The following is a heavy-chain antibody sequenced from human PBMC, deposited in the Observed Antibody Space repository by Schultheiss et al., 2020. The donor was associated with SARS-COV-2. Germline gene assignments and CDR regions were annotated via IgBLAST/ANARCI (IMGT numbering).Heavy chain of an antibody. CDR1: GFTVSSNY. CDR2: IYSGGST. CDR3: AREGYSYGKYYYYGMDV. V-gene: IGHV3-66*01. D-gene: IGHD5-18*01. J-gene: IGHJ6*02. Sequence: GGSLRLSCAASGFTVSSNYMSWVRQAPGKGLEWVSVIYSGGSTYYADSVKGRFTISRDNAKNSLYLQMNSLRDEDTAVYYCAREGYSYGKYYYYGMDVWGQGTTVTVSS.